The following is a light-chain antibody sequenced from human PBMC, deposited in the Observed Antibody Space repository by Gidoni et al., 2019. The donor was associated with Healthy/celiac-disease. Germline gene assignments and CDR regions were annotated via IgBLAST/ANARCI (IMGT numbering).Light chain of an antibody. CDR3: AAWDDSLSGPV. CDR1: SSNIGSNY. V-gene: IGLV1-47*01. Sequence: QSVLTQPPSASGTHGQRVTISCSGSSSNIGSNYVSWYQQLPGTAPKLLIYRNNQRPSGVPARFSGSKSGTSASLAISGLRSEDEADYYCAAWDDSLSGPVFGGGTKLTVL. J-gene: IGLJ3*02. CDR2: RNN.